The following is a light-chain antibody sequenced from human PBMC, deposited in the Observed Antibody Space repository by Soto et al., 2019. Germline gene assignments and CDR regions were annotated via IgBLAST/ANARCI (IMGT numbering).Light chain of an antibody. V-gene: IGLV2-14*01. J-gene: IGLJ1*01. CDR2: EVS. Sequence: QSVLTQPASVSGSPGQSITISCTGTSSDVGGYNYVSWYQQHPGKAPKLMIYEVSNRPSGVSNRFSGSKSGNTASLTISGLQAEDEPDYYCSSYTSSSPNVFGTGTKVTVL. CDR3: SSYTSSSPNV. CDR1: SSDVGGYNY.